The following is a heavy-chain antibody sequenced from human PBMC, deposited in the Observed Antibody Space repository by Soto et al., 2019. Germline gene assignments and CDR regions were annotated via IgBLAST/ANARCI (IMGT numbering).Heavy chain of an antibody. V-gene: IGHV4-59*08. CDR3: ARSYYDILTGYYHTFDY. CDR1: GDSLTTYY. D-gene: IGHD3-9*01. Sequence: SETLSLTCPVSGDSLTTYYWNWLRQPPGKGLEWIGFIYHSGSTYYNPSLKSRVTISVDTSKNQFSLKLSSVTAADTAVYYCARSYYDILTGYYHTFDYWGQGTLVTVSS. J-gene: IGHJ4*02. CDR2: IYHSGST.